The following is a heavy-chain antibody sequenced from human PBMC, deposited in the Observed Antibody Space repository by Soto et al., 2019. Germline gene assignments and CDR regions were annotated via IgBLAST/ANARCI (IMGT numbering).Heavy chain of an antibody. Sequence: QVQLRESGPGLVKPSQTLSLTCTVSGGSISSGGYYWTWIRQHPGKGLGWIGYNYYSGITYYNPSLKRRVTISLATSKNQVSLKLSYVTAADTAVYYCARGSSIAGLYYGMDVWGQGTTVTVSS. V-gene: IGHV4-31*03. D-gene: IGHD6-6*01. CDR3: ARGSSIAGLYYGMDV. CDR2: NYYSGIT. J-gene: IGHJ6*02. CDR1: GGSISSGGYY.